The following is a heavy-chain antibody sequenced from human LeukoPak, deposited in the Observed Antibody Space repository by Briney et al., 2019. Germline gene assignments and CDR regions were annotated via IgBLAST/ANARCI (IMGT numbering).Heavy chain of an antibody. Sequence: SETLSLTCAVYGGSFSGYYWSWIRQPPGKGLEWIGEINHSGSTNYNPSLKSRVTISVDTSKNQFSLKLSSVTAADTAVYYCARVQQLAAGDFDYWGQRTLVTVSS. CDR2: INHSGST. V-gene: IGHV4-34*01. CDR3: ARVQQLAAGDFDY. J-gene: IGHJ4*02. D-gene: IGHD6-6*01. CDR1: GGSFSGYY.